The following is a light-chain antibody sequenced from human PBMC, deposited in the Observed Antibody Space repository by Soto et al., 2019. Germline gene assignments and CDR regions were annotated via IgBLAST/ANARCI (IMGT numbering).Light chain of an antibody. CDR3: QQYNSAWM. J-gene: IGKJ1*01. Sequence: DIQMTQSPSTLSASVGDRVTITCRASQSISSWEAWNQQKPGKAPKLLIYDASSLESGVPSRFSGSGSGTEFSLTISSLQPDGFATCYCQQYNSAWMSGQGTKVEIK. V-gene: IGKV1-5*01. CDR1: QSISSW. CDR2: DAS.